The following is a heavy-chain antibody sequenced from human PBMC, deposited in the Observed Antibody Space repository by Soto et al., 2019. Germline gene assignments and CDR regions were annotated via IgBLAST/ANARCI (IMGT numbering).Heavy chain of an antibody. Sequence: PGESLKISCKGSGYSFTSYWISWVRQMPGKGLEWMGRIDPSDSYTNYSPSFQGHVTISADKSISTAYLQWSSLKASDTAMYYCATSSPAAIPNYYYYYGMDVWGQGTTVTVSS. J-gene: IGHJ6*02. CDR2: IDPSDSYT. CDR3: ATSSPAAIPNYYYYYGMDV. D-gene: IGHD2-2*02. CDR1: GYSFTSYW. V-gene: IGHV5-10-1*01.